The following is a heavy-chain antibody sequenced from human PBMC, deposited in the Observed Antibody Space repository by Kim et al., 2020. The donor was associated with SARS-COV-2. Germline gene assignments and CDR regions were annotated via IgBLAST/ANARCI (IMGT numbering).Heavy chain of an antibody. CDR1: GGSFSGYY. J-gene: IGHJ5*02. CDR2: INHSGST. Sequence: SQTLSLTCAVYGGSFSGYYWSWIRQPPGKGLEWIGEINHSGSTNYNPSLKSRVTISVDTSKNQFSLKLSSVTAADTAVYYCARGRRVYSSSWYDWFDPWGQEPLSTVSS. CDR3: ARGRRVYSSSWYDWFDP. V-gene: IGHV4-34*01. D-gene: IGHD6-13*01.